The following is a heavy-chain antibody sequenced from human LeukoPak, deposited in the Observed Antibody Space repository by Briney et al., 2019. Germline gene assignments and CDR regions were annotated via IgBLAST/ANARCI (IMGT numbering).Heavy chain of an antibody. V-gene: IGHV1-2*02. D-gene: IGHD3-22*01. CDR3: ARGAHYHDSSEGYDY. J-gene: IGHJ4*02. CDR2: INPNSGGT. Sequence: ASVKVSCKASGYTFTDNYMHWVRQAPGQGLEWMGWINPNSGGTNFAQKFQGRVTMTRDTTISTAYMELSRLRSDDTAIYYCARGAHYHDSSEGYDYWGQGTLVTVSS. CDR1: GYTFTDNY.